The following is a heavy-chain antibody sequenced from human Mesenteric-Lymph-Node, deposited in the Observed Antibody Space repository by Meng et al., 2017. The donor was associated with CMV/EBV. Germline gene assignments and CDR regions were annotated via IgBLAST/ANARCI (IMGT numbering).Heavy chain of an antibody. J-gene: IGHJ5*02. CDR2: IRYDGSNK. CDR1: GFTFNHYA. Sequence: GESLKISCAASGFTFNHYAMHWVRQAPGKGLEWVAFIRYDGSNKYYADSVKGRFTISRDNSKNTLYLQMNSLRAEDTAVYYCAKDDIWGGRFDPWGQGTLVTVSS. CDR3: AKDDIWGGRFDP. D-gene: IGHD5-12*01. V-gene: IGHV3-30*02.